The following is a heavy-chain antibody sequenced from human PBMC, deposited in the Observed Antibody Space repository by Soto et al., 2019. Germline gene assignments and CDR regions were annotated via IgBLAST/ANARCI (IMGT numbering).Heavy chain of an antibody. J-gene: IGHJ4*02. CDR3: ARDHGIQLWLLDY. V-gene: IGHV1-69*13. CDR1: GGTFSSYA. D-gene: IGHD5-18*01. CDR2: IIPIFGTA. Sequence: SVKVSCKASGGTFSSYAISWVRQAPGQGLEWMGGIIPIFGTANYAQKFQGRVTITADESTSTAYMELSSLRSEDTAVYCCARDHGIQLWLLDYWGQGTLVTVSS.